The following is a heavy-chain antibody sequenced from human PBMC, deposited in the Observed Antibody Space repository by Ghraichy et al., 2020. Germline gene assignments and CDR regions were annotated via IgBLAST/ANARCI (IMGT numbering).Heavy chain of an antibody. CDR1: GGSVSSGSYY. D-gene: IGHD2-15*01. CDR3: ARVRIAATPGADY. CDR2: IYYSGST. Sequence: SQTLSLPCTVSGGSVSSGSYYWSWIRQPPGKGLEWIGYIYYSGSTNYNPSLKSRVTISVDTSKNQFSLKLSSVTAADTAVYYCARVRIAATPGADYWGQGTLVTVSS. V-gene: IGHV4-61*01. J-gene: IGHJ4*02.